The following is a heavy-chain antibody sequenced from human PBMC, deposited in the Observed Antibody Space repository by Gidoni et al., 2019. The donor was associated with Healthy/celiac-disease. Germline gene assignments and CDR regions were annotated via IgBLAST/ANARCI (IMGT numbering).Heavy chain of an antibody. Sequence: EVQLVESGGGLVQPGGSLRLSCAASGLPFRPYYMRWPRQAPGKGVEWVANINQNGRDQYYVDSVKGRFTVSRDNAKNSLYLQMNSLRAEDTAVYYCAREAYTNGQDDAFDMWGQGTMVTVSS. D-gene: IGHD2-21*01. CDR2: INQNGRDQ. CDR3: AREAYTNGQDDAFDM. J-gene: IGHJ3*02. V-gene: IGHV3-7*01. CDR1: GLPFRPYY.